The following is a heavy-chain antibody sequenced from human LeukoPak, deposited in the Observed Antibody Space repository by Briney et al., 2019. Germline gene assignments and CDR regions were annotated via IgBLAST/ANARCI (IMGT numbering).Heavy chain of an antibody. J-gene: IGHJ3*02. D-gene: IGHD3-22*01. Sequence: PSETLSLTCTVSGGSISSGGYYWSWIRQHPGKGLEWIGYIYYSGCTYYNPSLKSRVTISVDTSKNQFSLKLSSVTAADTAVYYCARDYYDSSGYAFDIWGQGTMVTVSS. CDR1: GGSISSGGYY. V-gene: IGHV4-31*03. CDR3: ARDYYDSSGYAFDI. CDR2: IYYSGCT.